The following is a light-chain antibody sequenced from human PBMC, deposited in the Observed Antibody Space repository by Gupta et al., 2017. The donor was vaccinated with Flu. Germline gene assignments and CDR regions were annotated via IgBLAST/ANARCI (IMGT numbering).Light chain of an antibody. CDR1: QSMATY. CDR3: HQSYSTPYT. CDR2: AAS. J-gene: IGKJ2*01. V-gene: IGKV1-39*01. Sequence: DIQMTQSPSSLSASIGDRVTITCRASQSMATYLNWYQQRPGRAPELLIYAASTLRSGVSSRFSGVSSGRDFTLTISNVQPDDSATYFCHQSYSTPYTFGQGTKLEI.